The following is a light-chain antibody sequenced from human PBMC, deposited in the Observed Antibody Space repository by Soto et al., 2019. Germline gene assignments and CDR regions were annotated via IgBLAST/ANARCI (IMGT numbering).Light chain of an antibody. V-gene: IGLV2-14*01. CDR1: SSDVGGYNY. CDR2: DVS. J-gene: IGLJ1*01. CDR3: SSYTSSSTPRYV. Sequence: QSALTQPASVSGSPGQSITISCTGTSSDVGGYNYVSWYQQHPGKAPKLMIYDVSNRPSGVSNRFSGSKSVNTASLTISGLQAEDEADYYCSSYTSSSTPRYVFGTGTKLTVL.